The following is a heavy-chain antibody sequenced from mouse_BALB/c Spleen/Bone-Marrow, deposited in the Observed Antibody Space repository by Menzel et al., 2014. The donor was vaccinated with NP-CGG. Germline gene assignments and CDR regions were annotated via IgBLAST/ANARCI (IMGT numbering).Heavy chain of an antibody. CDR2: IDPADGNT. Sequence: VQLQQSGAELVKPGASVKLSCTASGFNIKDTYMHWVKQRPEQGLEWIGRIDPADGNTKYDPKFQGKATITADTSSNTAYLPLSSLTSEDTAVYYCARWLLNYYAMDYWGQGTSVTVSS. CDR3: ARWLLNYYAMDY. CDR1: GFNIKDTY. V-gene: IGHV14-3*02. D-gene: IGHD2-3*01. J-gene: IGHJ4*01.